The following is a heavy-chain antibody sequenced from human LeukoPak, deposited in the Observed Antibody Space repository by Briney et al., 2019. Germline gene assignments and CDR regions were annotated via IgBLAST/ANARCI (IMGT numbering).Heavy chain of an antibody. J-gene: IGHJ3*01. CDR2: IYYSGSA. CDR3: ARDPHYHDRSGSFV. V-gene: IGHV4-30-4*08. D-gene: IGHD3-22*01. Sequence: SETLSLTCTVSGGSISSGDYFWSWIRQPPGKGLEWIGYIYYSGSAYYNPSLKSRATISVDTSKNQFSLKLSPVTAADTAVYYCARDPHYHDRSGSFVWGQGTMVTVSS. CDR1: GGSISSGDYF.